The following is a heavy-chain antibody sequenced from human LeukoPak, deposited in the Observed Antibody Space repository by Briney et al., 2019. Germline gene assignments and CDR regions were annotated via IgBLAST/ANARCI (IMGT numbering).Heavy chain of an antibody. D-gene: IGHD3-10*01. V-gene: IGHV3-21*01. Sequence: GGSLRLSCAASGFTFSSYSMNWVRQAPGKGLEGVSSISSLSSYISYAASVKPPFTISRDNAKSSLYLQMNSLRAEDTAVYYCARVREGHYYGSGSYYTAWGQGTLVTVSS. CDR1: GFTFSSYS. CDR2: ISSLSSYI. CDR3: ARVREGHYYGSGSYYTA. J-gene: IGHJ5*02.